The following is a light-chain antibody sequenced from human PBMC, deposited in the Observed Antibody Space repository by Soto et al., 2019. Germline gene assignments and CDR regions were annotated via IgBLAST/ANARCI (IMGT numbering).Light chain of an antibody. J-gene: IGKJ1*01. CDR3: QKYNKAPLI. CDR1: RDIDNS. V-gene: IGKV1-27*01. Sequence: DIQVTQSPPSLSASVGDRVTITCRASRDIDNSLAWYQQVPGKAPKLLIYAASTLQSGVPSRFRGSGSGTSFLLTITSLQPEDVATYYCQKYNKAPLIFGQGTKVEV. CDR2: AAS.